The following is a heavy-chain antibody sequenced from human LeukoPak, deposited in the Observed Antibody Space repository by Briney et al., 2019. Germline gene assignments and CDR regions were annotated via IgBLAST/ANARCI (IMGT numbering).Heavy chain of an antibody. CDR2: ISSSSSTI. Sequence: GGSLRLSCAASGFTFSSYSMNWVRQAPGKGLEWVSYISSSSSTIYYADSVKGRFTISRDNAKNSLYLQMNSLRAEDTAVYYCARGVQLWVYNWFDPWGQGTLVTVSS. J-gene: IGHJ5*02. CDR3: ARGVQLWVYNWFDP. V-gene: IGHV3-48*01. D-gene: IGHD5-18*01. CDR1: GFTFSSYS.